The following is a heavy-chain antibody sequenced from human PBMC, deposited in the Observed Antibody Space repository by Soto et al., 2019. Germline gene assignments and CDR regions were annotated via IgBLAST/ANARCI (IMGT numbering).Heavy chain of an antibody. D-gene: IGHD6-13*01. J-gene: IGHJ6*02. CDR1: GGSISSSSYY. V-gene: IGHV4-39*07. CDR2: IYYSGST. CDR3: ARGLRGSWLDYYYYGMDV. Sequence: SETLSLTCTVSGGSISSSSYYWGWIRQPPGKGLEWIGSIYYSGSTYYNPSLKSRVTISVDTSKNQFSLKLSSVTAADTAVYYCARGLRGSWLDYYYYGMDVWGQGTTVTVSS.